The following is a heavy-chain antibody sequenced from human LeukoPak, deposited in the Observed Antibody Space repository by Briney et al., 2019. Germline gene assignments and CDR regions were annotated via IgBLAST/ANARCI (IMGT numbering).Heavy chain of an antibody. CDR1: GGSISSGDYY. D-gene: IGHD6-6*01. J-gene: IGHJ4*02. CDR2: IYCSGST. Sequence: PSETLSLTCTVSGGSISSGDYYWSWIRQPPGKGLEWIGYIYCSGSTYYNPSLKSRVTISVDTSKNQFSLKLSSVTAADTAVYYCARLPTYLQYSSSWDVDYWGQGTLVTVSS. CDR3: ARLPTYLQYSSSWDVDY. V-gene: IGHV4-30-4*01.